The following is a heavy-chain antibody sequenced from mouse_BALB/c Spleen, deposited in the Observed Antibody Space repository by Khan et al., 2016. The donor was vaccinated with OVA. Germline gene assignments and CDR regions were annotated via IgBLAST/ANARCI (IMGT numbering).Heavy chain of an antibody. V-gene: IGHV5-6-5*01. J-gene: IGHJ3*01. CDR1: GFTFSNYG. CDR2: ISSGDTT. CDR3: ARDYWFAY. Sequence: EVELVESGGGLVKPGGSLKLSCAASGFTFSNYGVSWVRQTTEKRLEWVASISSGDTTYYPDSVKGRFTISRDNARNILYLQMSSLRSEDTAMYYCARDYWFAYWGQGTLVTVSA.